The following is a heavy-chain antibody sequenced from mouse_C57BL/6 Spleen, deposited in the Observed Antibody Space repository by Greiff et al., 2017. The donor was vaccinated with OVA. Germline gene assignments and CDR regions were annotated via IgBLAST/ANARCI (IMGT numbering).Heavy chain of an antibody. V-gene: IGHV7-3*01. Sequence: EVKLVEPGGGLVQPGGSLSLSCAASGFTFTGYYMSWVRQPPGKALEWMGFIRNKANGYTSEYRSAVKGLFTISSANSQSILYLQMKALRAEDSATYCEARFAHWYFDVWGTGTTVTVSS. CDR2: IRNKANGYTS. J-gene: IGHJ1*03. CDR3: ARFAHWYFDV. CDR1: GFTFTGYY.